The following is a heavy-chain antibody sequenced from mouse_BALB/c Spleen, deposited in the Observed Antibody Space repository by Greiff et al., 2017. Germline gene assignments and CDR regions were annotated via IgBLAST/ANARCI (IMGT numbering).Heavy chain of an antibody. CDR2: TSTYYGDA. CDR3: ESGGDYDGGGYAMDY. Sequence: VQLQQSGAELVRPGVSVKISCKGSGYTFTDYAMHWVKQSHAKSLEWIGVTSTYYGDASYNQKFKGKATMTVDKSSSTAYMELARLTSEDSAIYYCESGGDYDGGGYAMDYWGQGTSVTVSS. J-gene: IGHJ4*01. D-gene: IGHD2-4*01. CDR1: GYTFTDYA. V-gene: IGHV1S137*01.